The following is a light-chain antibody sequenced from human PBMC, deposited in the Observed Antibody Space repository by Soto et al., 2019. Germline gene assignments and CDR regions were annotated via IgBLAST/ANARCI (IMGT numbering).Light chain of an antibody. Sequence: QSALTQPPSASGSPGQSVAISCTGTSSDVGGYNYVSWYQQHPGKAPKLIIYEVTKRPSGVPDRFSGSKSGNTASLTVSGLQAEDEADYYCSSHAVSSNVVFGGGTKLTVL. J-gene: IGLJ3*02. CDR1: SSDVGGYNY. V-gene: IGLV2-8*01. CDR2: EVT. CDR3: SSHAVSSNVV.